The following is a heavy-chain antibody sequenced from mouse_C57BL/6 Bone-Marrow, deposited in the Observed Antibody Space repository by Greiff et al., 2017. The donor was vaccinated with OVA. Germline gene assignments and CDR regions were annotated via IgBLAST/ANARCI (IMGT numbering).Heavy chain of an antibody. CDR1: GFTFSDFY. CDR2: SRNKANDYTT. CDR3: ARDYDYYAMDY. D-gene: IGHD1-1*02. V-gene: IGHV7-1*01. J-gene: IGHJ4*01. Sequence: EVMLVESGGGLVQSGRSLRLSCATSGFTFSDFYMEWVRQAPGKGLEWIAASRNKANDYTTEYSASVKGRFIVSRDTSQSILYLQMNALSAEDTAIYYCARDYDYYAMDYWGQGTSVTVSS.